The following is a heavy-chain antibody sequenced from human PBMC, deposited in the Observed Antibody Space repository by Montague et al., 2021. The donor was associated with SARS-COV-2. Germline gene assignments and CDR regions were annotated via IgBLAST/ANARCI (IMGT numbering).Heavy chain of an antibody. CDR3: ARVHFVSSGWYPDAFDI. D-gene: IGHD6-19*01. J-gene: IGHJ3*02. CDR1: GGSINSGGYY. CDR2: IYYSGST. Sequence: TLSPTCTVAGGSINSGGYYWSWIRQHPGKGLEWIGYIYYSGSTYYKPSLKSRLTISVDTSKNQFSLKLSSVTAADTAVYYCARVHFVSSGWYPDAFDIWGQGTMVTVSS. V-gene: IGHV4-31*03.